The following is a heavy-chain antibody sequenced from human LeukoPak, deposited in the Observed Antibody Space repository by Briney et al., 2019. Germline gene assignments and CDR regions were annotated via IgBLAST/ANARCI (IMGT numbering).Heavy chain of an antibody. CDR3: TRNSGSSWYVFNRDYYMDV. CDR1: GFTFSSYS. D-gene: IGHD6-13*01. J-gene: IGHJ6*03. V-gene: IGHV3-49*04. CDR2: IRSKAYGGTT. Sequence: PGGSLRLSCAAAGFTFSSYSMSWVRQAPGKGLEWVGFIRSKAYGGTTEYAASVKVRFTISRDDSKSIAYLQMNSLKTEDTAVYYCTRNSGSSWYVFNRDYYMDVWGKGTTVTISS.